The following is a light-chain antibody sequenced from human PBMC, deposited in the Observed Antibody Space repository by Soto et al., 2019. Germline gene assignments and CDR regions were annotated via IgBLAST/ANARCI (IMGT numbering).Light chain of an antibody. V-gene: IGKV3-20*01. J-gene: IGKJ2*01. CDR1: QSVSNSY. Sequence: EIVLTQSPGTLSLSPGERATLSCRASQSVSNSYLAWYQQKPGQAPSLLIYGASSRATGIPDRFSGGGSGTDFTLTISRLEPEDFAVYYCQQYGSSPTFGQGTKPEIK. CDR2: GAS. CDR3: QQYGSSPT.